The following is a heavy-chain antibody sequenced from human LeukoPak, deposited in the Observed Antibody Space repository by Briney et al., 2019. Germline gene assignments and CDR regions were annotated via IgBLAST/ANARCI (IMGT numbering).Heavy chain of an antibody. Sequence: PGGPLRLSCAASGFTFSSYAMSWVRQAPGKGLEWVSAISGSGGSTYYADSVKGRFTISRDNSKNTLYLQMNSLRAEDTAVYYCAKEFYSSGMWAYYYGMDVWGQGTTVTVSS. CDR3: AKEFYSSGMWAYYYGMDV. D-gene: IGHD6-19*01. V-gene: IGHV3-23*01. CDR1: GFTFSSYA. J-gene: IGHJ6*02. CDR2: ISGSGGST.